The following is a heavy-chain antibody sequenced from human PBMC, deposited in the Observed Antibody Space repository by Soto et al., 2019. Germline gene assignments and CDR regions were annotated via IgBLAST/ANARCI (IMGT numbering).Heavy chain of an antibody. J-gene: IGHJ4*02. CDR2: IYYSGST. CDR1: GGSISSGGYY. Sequence: QVQLQESGPGLVKPSQTLSLTCTVSGGSISSGGYYWSWVRQHPGKGLDLIGYIYYSGSTYYNPSLKGRVIISLETSKNRSSLKVSSVTAVDTAVYYFERVWCYGGNSRFDYWGQGTLVIDSS. CDR3: ERVWCYGGNSRFDY. V-gene: IGHV4-31*03. D-gene: IGHD4-17*01.